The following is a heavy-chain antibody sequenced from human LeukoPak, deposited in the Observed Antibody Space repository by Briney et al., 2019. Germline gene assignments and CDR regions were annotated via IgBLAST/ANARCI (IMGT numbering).Heavy chain of an antibody. CDR3: ARDRGYYDILTGYHTNAFDI. CDR2: ISSSSSYI. Sequence: GRSLRLSCAASGFTFSSYSMNWVRQAPGKGLEWVSSISSSSSYIYYADSVKGRFTISRDNAKNSLYLQMNSLRAEDTAVYYCARDRGYYDILTGYHTNAFDIWGQGTMVTVSS. V-gene: IGHV3-21*01. CDR1: GFTFSSYS. J-gene: IGHJ3*02. D-gene: IGHD3-9*01.